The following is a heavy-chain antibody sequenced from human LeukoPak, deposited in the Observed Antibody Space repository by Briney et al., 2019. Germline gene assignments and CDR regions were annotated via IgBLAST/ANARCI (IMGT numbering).Heavy chain of an antibody. V-gene: IGHV3-48*01. CDR2: ISTSSSTI. CDR1: GFTFSSYG. CDR3: ARGANDYYYDSSGYYHIY. Sequence: GGSLRLSCATSGFTFSSYGMNWVRQAPGKGLEWVSYISTSSSTIYYADSVKGRFTISRDNGKNSLYLQMNSLRAEDTAVYYCARGANDYYYDSSGYYHIYWGQGTLVTVSP. J-gene: IGHJ4*02. D-gene: IGHD3-22*01.